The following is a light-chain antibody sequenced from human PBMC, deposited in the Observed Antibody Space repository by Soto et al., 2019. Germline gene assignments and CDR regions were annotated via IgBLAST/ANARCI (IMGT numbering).Light chain of an antibody. CDR1: KLGDKY. J-gene: IGLJ2*01. CDR3: QAWDSTYVV. Sequence: SYELTQPPSVSVSPGQTASITCSGDKLGDKYACWYQQKPGQSPVLVIYQDSKRPSGIPERFSGSNSGNTATLTINGTQAMDEADYYCQAWDSTYVVFGGGTKVTVL. CDR2: QDS. V-gene: IGLV3-1*01.